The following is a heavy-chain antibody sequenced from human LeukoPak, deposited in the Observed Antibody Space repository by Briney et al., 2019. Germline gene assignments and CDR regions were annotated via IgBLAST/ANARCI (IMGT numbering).Heavy chain of an antibody. CDR2: ISLNNGNT. CDR3: ATERRRPHYDILTGYFFNWFDP. D-gene: IGHD3-9*01. J-gene: IGHJ5*02. V-gene: IGHV1-18*01. CDR1: GYAFDYYG. Sequence: ASVKVSCKASGYAFDYYGITWVRQAPGQGLEWVGWISLNNGNTHYTKYAQKFQGRVTMTEDTSTDTAYMELSSLRSEDTAVYYCATERRRPHYDILTGYFFNWFDPWGQGTLVTVSS.